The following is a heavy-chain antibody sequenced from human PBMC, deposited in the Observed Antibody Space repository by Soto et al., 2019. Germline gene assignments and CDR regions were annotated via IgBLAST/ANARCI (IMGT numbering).Heavy chain of an antibody. CDR3: AREAEHAYFDY. Sequence: SVKVSCKASGGTFGSNAISWVRQAPGQGLEWMGGIIPMFDIVHFAQKFQGRVTITADEFTSTAYMELSSLRSEDTAVYYCAREAEHAYFDYWGQGTTVTVSS. CDR1: GGTFGSNA. D-gene: IGHD6-13*01. V-gene: IGHV1-69*13. J-gene: IGHJ4*02. CDR2: IIPMFDIV.